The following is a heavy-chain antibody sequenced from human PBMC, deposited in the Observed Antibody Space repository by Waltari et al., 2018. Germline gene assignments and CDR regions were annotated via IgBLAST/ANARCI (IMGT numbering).Heavy chain of an antibody. J-gene: IGHJ4*02. D-gene: IGHD2-2*01. CDR3: ARVSRRAYCSSTSCYSYYFDY. Sequence: QVQLQESGPGLVKPSQTLSLTCTVSGGSISRGGYYWSWIRQHPGKGLGWIGYIYFSGSTYYNPSLKSRVTISVDTSKNQFSLKLSSVTAADTAVYYCARVSRRAYCSSTSCYSYYFDYWGQGTLVTVSS. CDR2: IYFSGST. V-gene: IGHV4-31*03. CDR1: GGSISRGGYY.